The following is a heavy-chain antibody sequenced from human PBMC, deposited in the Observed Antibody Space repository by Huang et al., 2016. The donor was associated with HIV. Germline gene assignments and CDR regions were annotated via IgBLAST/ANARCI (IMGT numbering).Heavy chain of an antibody. CDR2: IRGSGGIT. CDR1: GFTFSSYA. V-gene: IGHV3-23*01. J-gene: IGHJ3*02. Sequence: EVQLLESGGGLVQPGGSLRLSCAASGFTFSSYALSWVRQAPGKGLEWVAAIRGSGGITYSADSVKGRFTISRDNSKNTLYLQMNSLRAEDTAVYYCAKQSSGWYVSADAFDIWGQGTMVTVSS. D-gene: IGHD6-19*01. CDR3: AKQSSGWYVSADAFDI.